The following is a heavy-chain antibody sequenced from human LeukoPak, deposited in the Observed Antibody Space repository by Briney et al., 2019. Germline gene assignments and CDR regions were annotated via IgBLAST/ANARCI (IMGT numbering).Heavy chain of an antibody. V-gene: IGHV1-46*01. CDR2: INPSDGST. Sequence: GASVKVSCKASGYIFTNYGITWVRQAPGQGLEWMGIINPSDGSTTYTQKFQGRVTMTTDTSTSTVNMELSSLRSEDTAVYYCAPSVRSGGSYYFDYWGQGTLVTASS. J-gene: IGHJ4*02. D-gene: IGHD2-15*01. CDR1: GYIFTNYG. CDR3: APSVRSGGSYYFDY.